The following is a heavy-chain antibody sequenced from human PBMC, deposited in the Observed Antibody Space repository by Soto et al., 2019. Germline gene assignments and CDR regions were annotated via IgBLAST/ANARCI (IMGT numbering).Heavy chain of an antibody. CDR1: GYTFTKYG. Sequence: GASVKVSCKASGYTFTKYGISWGRQAPGEGLEWVGWINTSNDNKLYAQKLQGRVTLTTDTSTSTAYMDLTTLRSDDTAVYCCASDPGAASFDFWAQGSLVTVSS. CDR3: ASDPGAASFDF. V-gene: IGHV1-18*01. D-gene: IGHD6-19*01. J-gene: IGHJ4*02. CDR2: INTSNDNK.